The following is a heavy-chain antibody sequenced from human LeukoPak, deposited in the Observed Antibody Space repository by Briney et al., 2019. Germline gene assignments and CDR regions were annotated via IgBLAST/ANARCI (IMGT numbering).Heavy chain of an antibody. CDR3: ARLGRYSRLAFDI. CDR2: INSDGSST. CDR1: GFTFSSYW. Sequence: GGSLRLSCAASGFTFSSYWMHWVRHAPGKGLVWVSRINSDGSSTSYADSVKGRFTISRDNAKNTLYLQMNSLRAEDTAVYYCARLGRYSRLAFDIWGQGTMVTVSS. V-gene: IGHV3-74*01. J-gene: IGHJ3*02. D-gene: IGHD5-12*01.